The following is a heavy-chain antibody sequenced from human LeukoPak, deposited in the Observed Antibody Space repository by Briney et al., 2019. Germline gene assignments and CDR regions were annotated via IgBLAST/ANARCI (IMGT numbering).Heavy chain of an antibody. V-gene: IGHV3-23*01. J-gene: IGHJ5*02. D-gene: IGHD5-24*01. Sequence: PGGTLRLSCAASGFTFSSYGMSWVRQAPGKGLEWVSAISGSGGSTYYADSVKGRFTISRDNSKNTLYLQMNSLRAEDTAVYYCASSRLGRDGYNYLWFDPWGQGTLVTVSS. CDR2: ISGSGGST. CDR1: GFTFSSYG. CDR3: ASSRLGRDGYNYLWFDP.